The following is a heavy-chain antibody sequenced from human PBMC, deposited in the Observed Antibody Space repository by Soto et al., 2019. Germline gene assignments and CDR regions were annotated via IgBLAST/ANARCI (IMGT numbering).Heavy chain of an antibody. V-gene: IGHV1-18*01. CDR2: ISPHNGDT. CDR3: ATTGRDYYGAGSSFDP. D-gene: IGHD3-10*01. CDR1: GYMFISYG. J-gene: IGHJ5*02. Sequence: QVQLVQSGAEVTKPGASVKVSCKASGYMFISYGISWVRQAPGQGLEWMGWISPHNGDTNYAQKFQGRVTMTTDTSTRTAYIAIRSVTSDDTAAYYCATTGRDYYGAGSSFDPWGQGTLVTVSS.